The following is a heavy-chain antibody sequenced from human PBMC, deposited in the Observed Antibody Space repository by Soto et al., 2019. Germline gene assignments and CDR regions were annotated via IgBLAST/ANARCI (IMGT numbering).Heavy chain of an antibody. CDR3: GAWPYYYYGMDV. CDR1: GYTFTSYD. J-gene: IGHJ6*02. CDR2: MNPNSGNT. Sequence: QVQLVPSGAEVKKPGASVKVYCKASGYTFTSYDTNWVRQATGQGLEWMGLMNPNSGNTGYAQKFQGRVTMTRNTSISTAYMEMSSLRSEDTAVYYCGAWPYYYYGMDVWGQGTTVSVSS. V-gene: IGHV1-8*01.